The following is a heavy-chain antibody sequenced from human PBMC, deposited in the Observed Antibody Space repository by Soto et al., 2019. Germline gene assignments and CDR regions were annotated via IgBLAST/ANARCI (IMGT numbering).Heavy chain of an antibody. V-gene: IGHV3-11*01. CDR1: GFTFRDFY. CDR3: APPLSAGNYIYGMDV. Sequence: GGSLILGCTASGFTFRDFYMSWIRQAPGKGRGMVSHISTYSNTIDYADSVKGRFTISRDNAKNSLYLQMHSLRVDDTAVYYCAPPLSAGNYIYGMDVWGQGTTDTVSS. J-gene: IGHJ6*02. CDR2: ISTYSNTI.